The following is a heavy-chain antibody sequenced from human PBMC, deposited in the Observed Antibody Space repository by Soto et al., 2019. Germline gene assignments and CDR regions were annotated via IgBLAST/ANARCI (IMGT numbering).Heavy chain of an antibody. CDR3: AKFAAAAVDWFDP. CDR1: GFTLSSYA. Sequence: PGGSLRLSCSAYGFTLSSYAMSWVRQAPGKGLEWVSAISGSGGSTYYADSVKGRFTISRDNSKNTLYLQMNSLRAEDTAVYYCAKFAAAAVDWFDPWGQGTLVTVSS. D-gene: IGHD6-13*01. V-gene: IGHV3-23*01. CDR2: ISGSGGST. J-gene: IGHJ5*02.